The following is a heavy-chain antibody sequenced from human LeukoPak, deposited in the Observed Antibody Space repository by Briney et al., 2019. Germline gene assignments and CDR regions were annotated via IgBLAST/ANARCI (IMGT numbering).Heavy chain of an antibody. V-gene: IGHV4-59*01. D-gene: IGHD2-8*01. CDR2: IYYSGST. CDR1: GGSFSGYY. CDR3: ARDGSPTNPYYYYGMDV. Sequence: SETLSLTCAVYGGSFSGYYWSWIRQPPGKGLEWIGYIYYSGSTNYNPSLKSRVTISVDTSKNQFSLKLSSVTAADTAVYYCARDGSPTNPYYYYGMDVWGQGTTVTVSS. J-gene: IGHJ6*02.